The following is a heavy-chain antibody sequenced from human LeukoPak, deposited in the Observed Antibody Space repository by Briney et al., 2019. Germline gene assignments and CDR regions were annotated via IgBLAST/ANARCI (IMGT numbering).Heavy chain of an antibody. CDR2: IYYSGST. CDR1: GGSISSGGYY. D-gene: IGHD2-15*01. J-gene: IGHJ6*02. Sequence: SQTLSLTCTVSGGSISSGGYYWSWIRQHPGKGLEWIGYIYYSGSTYYNPSLKSRVTISVDTSKNQFSLKLSSVTAADTAVYYCARANCSGGSCYYYYYGMDVWGQGTTVTVSS. CDR3: ARANCSGGSCYYYYYGMDV. V-gene: IGHV4-31*03.